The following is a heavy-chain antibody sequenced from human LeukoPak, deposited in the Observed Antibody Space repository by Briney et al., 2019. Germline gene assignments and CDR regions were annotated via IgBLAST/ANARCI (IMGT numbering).Heavy chain of an antibody. D-gene: IGHD2-2*01. J-gene: IGHJ4*02. CDR2: IIPIFGTA. CDR1: GGTFSSYA. CDR3: ATFVLGDCSSTSCYVPFDY. V-gene: IGHV1-69*06. Sequence: SVKASCKASGGTFSSYAISWVRQAPGQGLEWMGGIIPIFGTANYAQKFQGRVTITADKSTSTAYMELSSLRSEDTAVYYCATFVLGDCSSTSCYVPFDYWGQGTLVTVSS.